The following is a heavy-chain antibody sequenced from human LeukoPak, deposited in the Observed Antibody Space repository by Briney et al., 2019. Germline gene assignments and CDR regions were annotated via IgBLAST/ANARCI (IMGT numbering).Heavy chain of an antibody. J-gene: IGHJ6*02. Sequence: GGSLRLSCAASGFKFSGHELNWVRQAPGKGLEWVSYISSSGSTIYYADSVKGRFTISRDNAKNSLYLQMNSLRAEDTAVYYCARDSFDWLLSPDYYYGMDVWGQGTTVTISS. CDR3: ARDSFDWLLSPDYYYGMDV. D-gene: IGHD3-9*01. V-gene: IGHV3-48*03. CDR1: GFKFSGHE. CDR2: ISSSGSTI.